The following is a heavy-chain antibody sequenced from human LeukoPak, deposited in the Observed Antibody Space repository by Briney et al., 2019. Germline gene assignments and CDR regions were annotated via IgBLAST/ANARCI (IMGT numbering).Heavy chain of an antibody. D-gene: IGHD6-19*01. CDR1: GVSISSSNW. CDR2: IYHSGST. V-gene: IGHV4-4*02. Sequence: SETLSLTCAVSGVSISSSNWWCWVRQPPGKGLEWIGVIYHSGSTNYNPSVKSRVTISVDKSKNQFSLKLSSVTAADTAVYYCARDRGYSSGWIDHSGQGTLVTVSS. CDR3: ARDRGYSSGWIDH. J-gene: IGHJ5*02.